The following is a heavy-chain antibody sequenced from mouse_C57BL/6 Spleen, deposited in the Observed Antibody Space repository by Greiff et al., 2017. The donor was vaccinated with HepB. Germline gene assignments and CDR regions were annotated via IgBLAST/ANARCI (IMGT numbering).Heavy chain of an antibody. CDR1: GYTFTDYE. Sequence: VQGVESGAELVRPGASVTLSCKASGYTFTDYEMHWVKQTPVHGLEWIGAIDPETGGTAYNQKFKGKAILTADKSSSTAYMELRSLTSEDSAVYYCTRLLLYAMDYWGQGTSVTVSS. CDR2: IDPETGGT. D-gene: IGHD1-1*01. V-gene: IGHV1-15*01. J-gene: IGHJ4*01. CDR3: TRLLLYAMDY.